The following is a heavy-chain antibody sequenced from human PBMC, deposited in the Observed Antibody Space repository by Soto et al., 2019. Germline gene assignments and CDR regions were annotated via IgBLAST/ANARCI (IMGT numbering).Heavy chain of an antibody. CDR2: IYYSGST. D-gene: IGHD3-3*01. J-gene: IGHJ6*02. CDR3: ARDVLRSYGMDV. Sequence: PSETLSLTCTVSGGSISSGDYCWSWIRQPPGKGLEWIGYIYYSGSTYYNPSLKSRVTISVDTSKNQFSLKLSSVTAADTAVYYCARDVLRSYGMDVWGQGTTVTVSS. V-gene: IGHV4-30-4*01. CDR1: GGSISSGDYC.